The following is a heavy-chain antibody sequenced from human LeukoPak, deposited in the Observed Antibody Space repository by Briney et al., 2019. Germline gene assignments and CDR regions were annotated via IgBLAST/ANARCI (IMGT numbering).Heavy chain of an antibody. V-gene: IGHV1-69*13. Sequence: GASVKVSCKASGGTFSSYAISWVRQAPGQGLEWMGGIIPIFGTANYAQKFQGRVTITADESTSTAYMELSSLRSEDTAVYYCAWPSGNNGYSSSWYTPDYWGQGTLVIVSS. CDR1: GGTFSSYA. CDR2: IIPIFGTA. CDR3: AWPSGNNGYSSSWYTPDY. D-gene: IGHD6-13*01. J-gene: IGHJ4*02.